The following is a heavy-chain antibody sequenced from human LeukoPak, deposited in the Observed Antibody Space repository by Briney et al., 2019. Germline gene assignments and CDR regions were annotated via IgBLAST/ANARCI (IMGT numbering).Heavy chain of an antibody. CDR2: VYNSGST. CDR3: ATDKQLDWAHYYYYYMDV. Sequence: SDTLSLTCTVSCLSISSYYWSWLRQPARKGLDGVGRVYNSGSTNYNPPLKNRVTMSVDTSNNQFSLKLSSVTAADTAVYYCATDKQLDWAHYYYYYMDVWGKGTTVTVSS. CDR1: CLSISSYY. J-gene: IGHJ6*03. V-gene: IGHV4-4*07. D-gene: IGHD1-1*01.